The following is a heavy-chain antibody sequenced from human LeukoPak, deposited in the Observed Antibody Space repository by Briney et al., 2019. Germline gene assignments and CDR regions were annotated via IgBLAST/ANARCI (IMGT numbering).Heavy chain of an antibody. J-gene: IGHJ4*02. CDR3: AKEEDHLGELSLFW. D-gene: IGHD3-16*02. Sequence: PGGSLRLSCAASGFTFSSYGMSWVRQAPGKGLEWVSAISGSGGSTYYVDSVKGRFTISRDNSKNTLSLQMNSLRAEDTAVYYCAKEEDHLGELSLFWWGQGTLVTVSS. CDR2: ISGSGGST. V-gene: IGHV3-23*01. CDR1: GFTFSSYG.